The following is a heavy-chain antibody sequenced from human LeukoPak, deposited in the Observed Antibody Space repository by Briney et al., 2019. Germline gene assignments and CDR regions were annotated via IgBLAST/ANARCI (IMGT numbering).Heavy chain of an antibody. CDR2: IYYSGST. D-gene: IGHD5-12*01. J-gene: IGHJ6*03. Sequence: SETLSLTCTVSGGSISSSSYDWGWIRQPPGTGLEWIGSIYYSGSTYYNPSLKGRVTISVDTSKNQFSLKLSSVTAADTAVYYCAIRVATINYYYYYMDVWGKGTTVTVSS. V-gene: IGHV4-39*01. CDR1: GGSISSSSYD. CDR3: AIRVATINYYYYYMDV.